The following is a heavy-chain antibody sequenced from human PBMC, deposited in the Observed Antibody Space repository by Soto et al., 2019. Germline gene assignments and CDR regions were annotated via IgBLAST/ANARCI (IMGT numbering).Heavy chain of an antibody. V-gene: IGHV4-59*08. Sequence: PSETLSLTCTVSGGSISSYYWSWIRQPPGKGLEWIGYIYYSGSTNYNPSLKSRVTISVDTSKNQFSLKLSSVTAADTAVYYCARIMWDIVVVPAYYYYYMDVWGKGTTVTAP. J-gene: IGHJ6*03. CDR1: GGSISSYY. CDR2: IYYSGST. D-gene: IGHD2-2*01. CDR3: ARIMWDIVVVPAYYYYYMDV.